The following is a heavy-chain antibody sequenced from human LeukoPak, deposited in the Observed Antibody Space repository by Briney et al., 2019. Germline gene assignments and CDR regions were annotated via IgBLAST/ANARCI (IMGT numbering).Heavy chain of an antibody. D-gene: IGHD4-17*01. CDR3: AHLPNGHDDYGDYRLAYYFDY. Sequence: SVKVSCKASGGTFSSYAISWVRQAPGQGLEWMGGIIPIFGTANYAQKFQGRVTITADESTSTAYMELSSLRSEDTAVYYCAHLPNGHDDYGDYRLAYYFDYWGQGTLITVSS. CDR2: IIPIFGTA. CDR1: GGTFSSYA. V-gene: IGHV1-69*13. J-gene: IGHJ4*02.